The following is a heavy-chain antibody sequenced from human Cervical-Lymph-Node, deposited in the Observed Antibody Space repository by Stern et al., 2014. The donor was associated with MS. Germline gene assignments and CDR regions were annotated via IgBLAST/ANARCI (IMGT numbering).Heavy chain of an antibody. Sequence: EVQLVESGGGLVQPGGSLRLSCAASGFTFSSYWMSWVRQAPGKGLEWVANIKQDGSEKYYVDSVKGRFTISRDNAKNSLYLQMNSLRAEDTAVYYCARHHPAAAGTCIDYWGQGTLVTVSS. D-gene: IGHD6-13*01. CDR3: ARHHPAAAGTCIDY. V-gene: IGHV3-7*03. J-gene: IGHJ4*02. CDR2: IKQDGSEK. CDR1: GFTFSSYW.